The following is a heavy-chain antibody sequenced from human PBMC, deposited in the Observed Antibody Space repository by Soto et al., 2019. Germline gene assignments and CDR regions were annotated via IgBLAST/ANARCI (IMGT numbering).Heavy chain of an antibody. J-gene: IGHJ6*02. V-gene: IGHV1-8*01. Sequence: QVQLMQSGAEVKKPGASVKVSCKASGYTFTGHHINWVRQATGQGLEWMGWMNPNSGDTGYAQNFQGSAPRTGNTSRNTAYRELSSLRAEDPAVYNCARGIEAGVEVWGQGTTVTLSS. D-gene: IGHD6-13*01. CDR2: MNPNSGDT. CDR1: GYTFTGHH. CDR3: ARGIEAGVEV.